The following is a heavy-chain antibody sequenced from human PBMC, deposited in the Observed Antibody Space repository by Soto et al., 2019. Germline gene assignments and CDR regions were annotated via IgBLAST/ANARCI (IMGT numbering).Heavy chain of an antibody. Sequence: GGSLRLSCAASGFTFSDYYMSWIRQAPGKGLEWVSYISSSSSYTNYADSVKGRFTISRDNAKNSLYLQMNSLRAEDTAVYYCARGVTIFGGVPLPVDYWGQGTLVTVSS. J-gene: IGHJ4*02. CDR2: ISSSSSYT. CDR3: ARGVTIFGGVPLPVDY. V-gene: IGHV3-11*06. D-gene: IGHD3-3*01. CDR1: GFTFSDYY.